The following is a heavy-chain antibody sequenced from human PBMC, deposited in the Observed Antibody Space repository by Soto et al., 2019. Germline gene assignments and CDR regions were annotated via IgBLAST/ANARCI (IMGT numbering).Heavy chain of an antibody. CDR3: ARLPYCSSTSCHETTFDP. CDR1: GGTFSSYA. J-gene: IGHJ5*02. Sequence: QVQLVQSGAEVKKPGSSVKVSCKASGGTFSSYAISWVRQAPGQELEWMGGIIPIFGTANYAQKFQGRVTITADESTSTAYMELSSLRSEDTAVYYCARLPYCSSTSCHETTFDPWGQGTLVTVSS. CDR2: IIPIFGTA. D-gene: IGHD2-2*01. V-gene: IGHV1-69*01.